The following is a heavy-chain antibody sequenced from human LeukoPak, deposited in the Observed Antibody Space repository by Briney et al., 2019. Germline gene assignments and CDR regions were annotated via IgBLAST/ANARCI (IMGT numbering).Heavy chain of an antibody. CDR3: ARVSGRAAAGVYWFDP. Sequence: GGSLRLSCAASGFTFSSYWMHWVRQAPGKGLVWVSRINSAGSTTAYADSVKGRFTISRDNAKNTLYLQMNSLRAEDTAVYYCARVSGRAAAGVYWFDPWGQGTLVTVSS. D-gene: IGHD6-13*01. J-gene: IGHJ5*02. V-gene: IGHV3-74*01. CDR1: GFTFSSYW. CDR2: INSAGSTT.